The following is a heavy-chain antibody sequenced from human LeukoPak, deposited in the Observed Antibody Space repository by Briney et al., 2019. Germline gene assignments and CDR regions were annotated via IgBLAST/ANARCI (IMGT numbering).Heavy chain of an antibody. J-gene: IGHJ5*02. Sequence: GGSLRLSCAAYGFTFSSYAMSWVRQAPGKGLEWVSAISGSGGSTYYADSVKGRFTISRDNSKNTLYLQMNSLRAEDTAVYYCAKSRYFDGVFDPWGQGTLVTVSS. D-gene: IGHD3-9*01. CDR2: ISGSGGST. CDR1: GFTFSSYA. CDR3: AKSRYFDGVFDP. V-gene: IGHV3-23*01.